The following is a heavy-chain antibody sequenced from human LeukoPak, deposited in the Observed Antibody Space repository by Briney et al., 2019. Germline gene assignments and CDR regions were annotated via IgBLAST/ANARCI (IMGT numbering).Heavy chain of an antibody. J-gene: IGHJ4*02. CDR2: ISWNSGSI. D-gene: IGHD5-12*01. CDR3: ARGGYSGYDILDY. V-gene: IGHV3-9*01. Sequence: GRSLRLSCAASGFTFDDYAMHWVRQAPGKGLEWVSGISWNSGSIGYADSVKGRFTISRDNAKNSLHLQMNSLRAEDTAVYYCARGGYSGYDILDYWGQGTLVTVSS. CDR1: GFTFDDYA.